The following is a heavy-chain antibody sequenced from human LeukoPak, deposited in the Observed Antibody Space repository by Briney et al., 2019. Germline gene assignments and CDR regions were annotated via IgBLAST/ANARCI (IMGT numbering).Heavy chain of an antibody. CDR1: GYSFTSYW. CDR2: IYPGDSDT. D-gene: IGHD6-13*01. Sequence: GESLKISCKGSGYSFTSYWIGWVRQMPGKRLEWMGIIYPGDSDTRYSPSFQGQVTISADKSISTAYLQWSSLKASDTAMYYCARASKPGSWYYYYYGMDVWGQGTTVTVSS. J-gene: IGHJ6*02. CDR3: ARASKPGSWYYYYYGMDV. V-gene: IGHV5-51*01.